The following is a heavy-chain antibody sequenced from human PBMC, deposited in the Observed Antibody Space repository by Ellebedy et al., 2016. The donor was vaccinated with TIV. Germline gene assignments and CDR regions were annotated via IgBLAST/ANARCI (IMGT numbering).Heavy chain of an antibody. J-gene: IGHJ4*02. D-gene: IGHD3-10*01. V-gene: IGHV4-59*01. CDR3: ARTSTMVRGALDY. CDR2: FHYSGTT. Sequence: SETLSLXXTVSDGSIRSYHWSWIRQSPGKGLEWIGYFHYSGTTNYNPSLKSRLSIPVDTSKNQFSLNLSSVTAADTGVYYCARTSTMVRGALDYWGQGTLVTVSS. CDR1: DGSIRSYH.